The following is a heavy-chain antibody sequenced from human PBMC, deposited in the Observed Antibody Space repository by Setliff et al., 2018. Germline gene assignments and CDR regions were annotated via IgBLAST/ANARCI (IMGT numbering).Heavy chain of an antibody. Sequence: SETLSLTCTVYGGSFSDYYWGWIRQPPGKGLEWIAEINHSGSTNYNPSLKSRVTISVDTSRNQFSLKMTSATAADTAMYYCAGTPARGTTWLSPFDYWGQG. D-gene: IGHD5-12*01. CDR3: AGTPARGTTWLSPFDY. V-gene: IGHV4-34*01. CDR2: INHSGST. J-gene: IGHJ4*02. CDR1: GGSFSDYY.